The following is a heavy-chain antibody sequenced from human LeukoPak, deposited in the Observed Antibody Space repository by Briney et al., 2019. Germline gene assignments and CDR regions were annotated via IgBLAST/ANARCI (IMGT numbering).Heavy chain of an antibody. CDR1: GFTFSSYA. CDR2: ISGSGGST. J-gene: IGHJ6*03. D-gene: IGHD6-19*01. CDR3: AKGARIAVAGSAISVYYYMDV. Sequence: PGGSLRLSCAASGFTFSSYAMSWVRQAPGKGLEWVSAISGSGGSTYYADSVKGRFTISRDNSKNTLYLQMNSLRAEDTAVYYCAKGARIAVAGSAISVYYYMDVWGKGTTVTVSS. V-gene: IGHV3-23*01.